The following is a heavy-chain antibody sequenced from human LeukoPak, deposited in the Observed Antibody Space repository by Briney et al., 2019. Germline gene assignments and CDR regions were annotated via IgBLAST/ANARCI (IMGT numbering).Heavy chain of an antibody. Sequence: PGRSLRLSCAASGFTFSSYAMHGVRQAPGKGLEWVAVISYDGSNKYYADSVKGRFTISRDNSKNTLYLQMNSLRAEDTAVYYCARPQYETYYYGSGSYYNGGYYYGMDVWGQGTTVTVSS. D-gene: IGHD3-10*01. CDR3: ARPQYETYYYGSGSYYNGGYYYGMDV. J-gene: IGHJ6*02. V-gene: IGHV3-30*04. CDR1: GFTFSSYA. CDR2: ISYDGSNK.